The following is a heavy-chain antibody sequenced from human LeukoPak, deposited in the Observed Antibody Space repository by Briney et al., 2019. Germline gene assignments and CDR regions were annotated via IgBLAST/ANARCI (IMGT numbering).Heavy chain of an antibody. V-gene: IGHV3-7*01. J-gene: IGHJ6*04. CDR1: GFNFSSYW. CDR3: AELGITMIGGV. CDR2: IKHDGSEK. Sequence: GGSLRLSCAASGFNFSSYWMNWVRQAPGKGLEWVANIKHDGSEKYYVDSMKRRFTISRDNAKNSLYLQMNSLRAEDTAVYYCAELGITMIGGVWGKGTTVTISS. D-gene: IGHD3-10*02.